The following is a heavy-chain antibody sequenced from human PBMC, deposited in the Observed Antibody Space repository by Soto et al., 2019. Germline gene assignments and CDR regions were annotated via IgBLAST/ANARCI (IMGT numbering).Heavy chain of an antibody. CDR3: ARGGVSTRTFDY. CDR2: IYPSDSDT. CDR1: GYXFAGYL. J-gene: IGHJ4*02. V-gene: IGHV5-51*01. D-gene: IGHD3-3*01. Sequence: PXEXLKISCKCSGYXFAGYLLAWVRHMPGKGLELIGIIYPSDSDTRYRPYLQGQVTISADKSISSAYLQLSSMRASDTAMYYCARGGVSTRTFDYWGQGTPVTVSS.